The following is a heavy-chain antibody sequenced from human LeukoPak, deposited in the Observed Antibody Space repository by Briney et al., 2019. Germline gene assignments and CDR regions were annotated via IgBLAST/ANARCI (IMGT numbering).Heavy chain of an antibody. D-gene: IGHD6-13*01. Sequence: SETLSLTCTVSGGSISSYYWSWIRQPPGKGLEWIGYIYYSGSTNYSPSLKSRVTISVDTSKNQFSLKLSSVTAADTAVYYCARGPNSSSWYGYYYYGMDVWGQGTTVTVSS. CDR2: IYYSGST. CDR1: GGSISSYY. J-gene: IGHJ6*02. V-gene: IGHV4-59*01. CDR3: ARGPNSSSWYGYYYYGMDV.